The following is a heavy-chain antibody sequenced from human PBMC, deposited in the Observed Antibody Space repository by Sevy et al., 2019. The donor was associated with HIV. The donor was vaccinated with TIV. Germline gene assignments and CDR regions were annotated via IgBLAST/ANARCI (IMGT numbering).Heavy chain of an antibody. D-gene: IGHD2-2*02. Sequence: ASVKVSCKASGYTFTGYYMHWVRQPPGQGLEWMGWINPNSGGTNYAQKLQGRVTMTRETSSSTAYMELSRLRSDDTAVYYCARGVIGDIVVVPAAIPRWFDPWGQGTLVTVSS. V-gene: IGHV1-2*02. J-gene: IGHJ5*02. CDR1: GYTFTGYY. CDR3: ARGVIGDIVVVPAAIPRWFDP. CDR2: INPNSGGT.